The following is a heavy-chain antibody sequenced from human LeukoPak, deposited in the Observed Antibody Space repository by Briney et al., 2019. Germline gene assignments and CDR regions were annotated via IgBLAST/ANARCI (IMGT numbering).Heavy chain of an antibody. CDR2: ISYDGSNK. D-gene: IGHD5-18*01. J-gene: IGHJ4*02. CDR3: ARAAIY. V-gene: IGHV3-30-3*01. CDR1: GFTFSSYV. Sequence: GGSLRLSCAASGFTFSSYVMHWVRQAPGKGLEWVAVISYDGSNKYYADSVKGRFTISRDNSKNTLYLQMNSLRAEDTAVYYCARAAIYWGQGTLVTVSS.